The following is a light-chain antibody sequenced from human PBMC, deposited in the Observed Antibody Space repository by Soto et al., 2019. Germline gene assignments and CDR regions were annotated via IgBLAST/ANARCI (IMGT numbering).Light chain of an antibody. CDR2: GNS. Sequence: QSVLTQPPSVSGAPGQRVTISCTGTSSNIGAGYDVHWYQQLPGTAPKLLIYGNSNRPSGVPDRFSGSKSGTSASLAITWLRAEDETDYYCQSYDSSLSAVVFGGGTKLTVL. V-gene: IGLV1-40*01. CDR3: QSYDSSLSAVV. J-gene: IGLJ2*01. CDR1: SSNIGAGYD.